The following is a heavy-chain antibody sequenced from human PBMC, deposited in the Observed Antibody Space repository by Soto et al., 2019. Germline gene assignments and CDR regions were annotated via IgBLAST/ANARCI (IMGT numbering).Heavy chain of an antibody. V-gene: IGHV3-30-3*01. CDR1: GFTFSSYA. J-gene: IGHJ4*02. CDR2: ISYDGSNK. CDR3: ARDGINYDILTGYRSLDY. Sequence: GGSLRLSCAASGFTFSSYAMHWVRQAPGKGLEWVAVISYDGSNKYYADSVKGRFTISRDNSKNTLYLQMNSLRAEDTAVYYCARDGINYDILTGYRSLDYWGQGTLVTVSS. D-gene: IGHD3-9*01.